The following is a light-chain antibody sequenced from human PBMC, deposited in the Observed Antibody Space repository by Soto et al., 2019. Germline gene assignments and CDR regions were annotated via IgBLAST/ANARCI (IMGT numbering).Light chain of an antibody. CDR3: QQRSNWPLT. Sequence: EIVLTQSPATLSLSPGERATLSCRASQSVSGYLAWYQQTPGQAPRLLIYDTSNRATGIPARFSGSGSGTDFTLTISSLQPEDFAVYYCQQRSNWPLTFGGGTKVEIK. V-gene: IGKV3-11*01. CDR1: QSVSGY. CDR2: DTS. J-gene: IGKJ4*01.